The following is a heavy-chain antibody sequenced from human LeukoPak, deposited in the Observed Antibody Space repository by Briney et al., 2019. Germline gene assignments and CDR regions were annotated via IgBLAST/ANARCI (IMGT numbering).Heavy chain of an antibody. CDR2: IKEDGSEK. CDR3: ASSGWYSTPNWFDP. J-gene: IGHJ5*02. Sequence: GGSLRLSCAASGFTFSNYGMNWVRQAPGKGLEWVASIKEDGSEKYYVDSVKGRFTISRDNAKNSLYLQMNSLRAEDTAMYYCASSGWYSTPNWFDPWGQGTLVIVSS. D-gene: IGHD6-19*01. V-gene: IGHV3-7*01. CDR1: GFTFSNYG.